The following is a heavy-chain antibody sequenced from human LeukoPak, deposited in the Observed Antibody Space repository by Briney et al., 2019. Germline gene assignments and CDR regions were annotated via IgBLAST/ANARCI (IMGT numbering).Heavy chain of an antibody. CDR2: IYHSGST. CDR3: ARERRDGYNWFDY. V-gene: IGHV4-38-2*02. J-gene: IGHJ4*02. D-gene: IGHD5-24*01. Sequence: SETLSLTRTVSGYSISSGYYWGWIRQPPGKWLEWIGSIYHSGSTYYNPSLKSRVTISVDTSKNQISLKLSSVTAADTAVYYCARERRDGYNWFDYWGQGNLVTVSS. CDR1: GYSISSGYY.